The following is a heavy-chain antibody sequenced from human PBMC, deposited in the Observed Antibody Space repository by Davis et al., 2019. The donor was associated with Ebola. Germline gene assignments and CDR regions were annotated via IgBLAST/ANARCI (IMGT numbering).Heavy chain of an antibody. CDR3: ARDLPYYDFWSGYFDP. CDR2: IKQDGSEK. CDR1: GFTFSSYA. D-gene: IGHD3-3*01. J-gene: IGHJ5*02. Sequence: GGSLRLSCAASGFTFSSYAMSWVRQAPGKGLEWVANIKQDGSEKYYVDSVKGRFTISRDNAKNSLYLQMNSLRAEDTAVYYCARDLPYYDFWSGYFDPWGQGTLVTVSS. V-gene: IGHV3-7*01.